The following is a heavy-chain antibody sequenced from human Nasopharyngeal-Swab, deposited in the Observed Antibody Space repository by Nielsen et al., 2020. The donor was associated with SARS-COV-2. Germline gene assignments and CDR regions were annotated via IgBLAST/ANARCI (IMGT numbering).Heavy chain of an antibody. J-gene: IGHJ4*02. Sequence: GESLKISCAASGFSVSGNTYMSWVRHAPGKGLAWVSTIHADGNTYYADSVRGRFTSSRDNSKNTVSLQMNSLRAEDTAVYYCARARTYIVVVTQFDYWGQGTLVTVSS. D-gene: IGHD2-21*02. CDR3: ARARTYIVVVTQFDY. V-gene: IGHV3-53*01. CDR2: IHADGNT. CDR1: GFSVSGNTY.